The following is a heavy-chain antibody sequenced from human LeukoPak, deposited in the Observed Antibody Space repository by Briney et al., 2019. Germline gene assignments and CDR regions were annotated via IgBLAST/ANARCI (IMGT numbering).Heavy chain of an antibody. CDR1: GITFSGYS. CDR2: ISSSGSTI. D-gene: IGHD6-19*01. V-gene: IGHV3-48*04. J-gene: IGHJ6*02. CDR3: ARDKGSGWSYYYGMDV. Sequence: QPGGSLRLSCVVSGITFSGYSMNWVRQAPGKGLEWVSYISSSGSTIYYADSVKGRFTISRDNAKNSLYLQMNSLRAEDTAVYYCARDKGSGWSYYYGMDVWGQGTTVTVSS.